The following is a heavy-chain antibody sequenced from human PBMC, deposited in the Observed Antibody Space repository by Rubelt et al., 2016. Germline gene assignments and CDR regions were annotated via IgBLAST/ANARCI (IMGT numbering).Heavy chain of an antibody. D-gene: IGHD5-18*01. J-gene: IGHJ2*01. V-gene: IGHV4-61*01. CDR1: GGSVSSGSYY. CDR3: ARDQDSYGNKYWYFDL. Sequence: QVQLQESGPGLVKPSETLSLTCTVSGGSVSSGSYYWSWIRQPPGKGLEWIGYIYYSGSTNYNPAPRRRVTMSVDTSKNQFSLKLSSVTAADTAVYYCARDQDSYGNKYWYFDLWGRGTLVTVSS. CDR2: IYYSGST.